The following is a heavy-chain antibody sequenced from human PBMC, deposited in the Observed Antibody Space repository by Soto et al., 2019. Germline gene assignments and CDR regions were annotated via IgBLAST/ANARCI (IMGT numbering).Heavy chain of an antibody. Sequence: GGSLRLSCAASGFTFSSYGMHWVRQAPGKGLEWVAVISYDGSNKYYADSVKGRFTISRDNSKNTLYLQMNSLRAEDTAGDYCAKDDLLWCGESQSMDVWGQGTTVTVSS. J-gene: IGHJ6*02. D-gene: IGHD3-10*01. V-gene: IGHV3-30*18. CDR1: GFTFSSYG. CDR2: ISYDGSNK. CDR3: AKDDLLWCGESQSMDV.